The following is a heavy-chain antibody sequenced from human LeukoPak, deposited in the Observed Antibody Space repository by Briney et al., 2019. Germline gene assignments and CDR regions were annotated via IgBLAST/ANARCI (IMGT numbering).Heavy chain of an antibody. CDR3: ARVWAPPTYDSSGYYCDY. Sequence: AASVKVSCKASGYTFTSYGISWVRQAPGQGLEWMGWISAYNGNTNYAQKLQGRVTMTTDTSTSTAYMELRSLRSDDTAVYYCARVWAPPTYDSSGYYCDYWGQGTLVTVSS. D-gene: IGHD3-22*01. CDR1: GYTFTSYG. J-gene: IGHJ4*02. V-gene: IGHV1-18*01. CDR2: ISAYNGNT.